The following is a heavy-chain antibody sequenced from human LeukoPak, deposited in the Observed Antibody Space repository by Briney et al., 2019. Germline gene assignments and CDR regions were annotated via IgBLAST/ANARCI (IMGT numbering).Heavy chain of an antibody. J-gene: IGHJ4*02. D-gene: IGHD2-2*01. V-gene: IGHV1-46*01. CDR3: ARNPYCSSTSCYHFDY. Sequence: ASVKVSCKASGYTFTSYYMHWVRQAPGQGLEWMGIINPSGGSTSYAQKFQGRVTMTRDTSTSTVYMELSSLRSEDTAVYYCARNPYCSSTSCYHFDYWGQGTLATVSS. CDR2: INPSGGST. CDR1: GYTFTSYY.